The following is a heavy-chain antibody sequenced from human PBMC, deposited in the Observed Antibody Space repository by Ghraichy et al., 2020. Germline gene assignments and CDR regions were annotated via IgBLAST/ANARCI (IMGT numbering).Heavy chain of an antibody. J-gene: IGHJ4*02. V-gene: IGHV4-34*01. CDR2: INHSGST. D-gene: IGHD3-3*01. Sequence: GSLRLSCAVYGGSFSGYYWSWIRQPPGKGLEWIGEINHSGSTNYNPSLKSRVTISVDTSKNQFSLKLSSVTAADTAVYYCARGSRYGTIFGVVKARGYFDYWGQGTLVTVSS. CDR1: GGSFSGYY. CDR3: ARGSRYGTIFGVVKARGYFDY.